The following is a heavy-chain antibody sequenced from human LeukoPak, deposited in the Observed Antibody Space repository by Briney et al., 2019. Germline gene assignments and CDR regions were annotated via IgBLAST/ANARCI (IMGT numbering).Heavy chain of an antibody. J-gene: IGHJ4*02. CDR2: ISGSGGST. V-gene: IGHV3-23*01. CDR1: GFTFSSYA. CDR3: AHSTDYYDSSGYWAY. Sequence: GGSLRLSCAASGFTFSSYAMSWVRQAPGKGLEWVSAISGSGGSTYYADSVKGRFTISRDNSKNTLYLQMNSPRAEDTAVYYCAHSTDYYDSSGYWAYWGQGTLVTVSS. D-gene: IGHD3-22*01.